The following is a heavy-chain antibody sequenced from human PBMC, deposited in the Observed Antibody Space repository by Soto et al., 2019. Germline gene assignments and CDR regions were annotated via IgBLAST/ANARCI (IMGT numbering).Heavy chain of an antibody. CDR2: ISSNGVSTYYA. CDR3: VTGMTTVTTRAWFDP. CDR1: GFTFSSYA. V-gene: IGHV3-64D*06. D-gene: IGHD4-17*01. J-gene: IGHJ5*02. Sequence: EVQLVESGGGLVQPGGSLRLSCSASGFTFSSYAMHWVRQAPGKGLEYVSAISSNGVSTYYAYYADSVKGRFTISRDNSKNTLYLQMSSLRAEDTAVYYCVTGMTTVTTRAWFDPWGQGTLVTVSS.